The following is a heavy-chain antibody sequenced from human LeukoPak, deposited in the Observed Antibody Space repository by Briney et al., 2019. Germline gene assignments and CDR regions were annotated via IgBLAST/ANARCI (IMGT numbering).Heavy chain of an antibody. CDR1: GFTFSSYG. V-gene: IGHV3-33*01. D-gene: IGHD3-22*01. CDR3: ARARPYGYYDSSGYLDY. Sequence: GGPLRLPCAASGFTFSSYGMHWVRQAPGKGLEWVAVIWYDGSNKYYADSVKGRFTISRDNSKNTLYLQMNSLRAEDTAVYYCARARPYGYYDSSGYLDYWGQGTLVTVSS. CDR2: IWYDGSNK. J-gene: IGHJ4*02.